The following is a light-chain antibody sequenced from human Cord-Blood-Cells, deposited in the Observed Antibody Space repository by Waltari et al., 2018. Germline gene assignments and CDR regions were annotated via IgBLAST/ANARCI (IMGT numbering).Light chain of an antibody. CDR3: CSYAGSSTYV. V-gene: IGLV2-23*01. CDR2: EGS. CDR1: SSDVGSYNL. J-gene: IGLJ1*01. Sequence: QSALTQPASVSGSPGQSITISCTGTSSDVGSYNLVSWYQQHPGKAPKLRIYEGSKQPSGVANGFAGSKSGSTASMTISGRQAEDEADYYCCSYAGSSTYVFGTGTKVTVL.